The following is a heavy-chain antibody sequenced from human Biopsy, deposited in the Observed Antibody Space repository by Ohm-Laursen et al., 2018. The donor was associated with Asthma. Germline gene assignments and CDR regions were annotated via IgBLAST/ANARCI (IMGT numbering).Heavy chain of an antibody. D-gene: IGHD3-9*01. CDR2: INAGDGNT. CDR1: GYTFIHFA. Sequence: ASVKVSCKASGYTFIHFAIHWVRQAPGQRLEWMGWINAGDGNTKYSQKFQGRVTITRDKSASTAYMDLRSLRSEDTAMYYCARTYYDFLTGQVNDAFALWGQGTVVTVSS. CDR3: ARTYYDFLTGQVNDAFAL. J-gene: IGHJ3*01. V-gene: IGHV1-3*01.